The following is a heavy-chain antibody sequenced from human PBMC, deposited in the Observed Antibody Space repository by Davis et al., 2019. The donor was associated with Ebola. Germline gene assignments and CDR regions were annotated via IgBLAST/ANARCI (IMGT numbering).Heavy chain of an antibody. CDR3: ARDRPAAIRSVNWFDP. CDR2: INPNSGGT. Sequence: ASVPVSRKASGYTFTGYYMHWVRQAPGQGLEWMGWINPNSGGTNYAQKFQGRVTMTRDTSISTAYMELSRLRSDDTAVYYCARDRPAAIRSVNWFDPWGQGTLVTVSS. J-gene: IGHJ5*02. D-gene: IGHD2-2*02. V-gene: IGHV1-2*02. CDR1: GYTFTGYY.